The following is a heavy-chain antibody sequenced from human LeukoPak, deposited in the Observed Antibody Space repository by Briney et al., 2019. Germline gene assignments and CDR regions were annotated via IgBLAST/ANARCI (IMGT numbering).Heavy chain of an antibody. CDR1: GFTFSDYY. D-gene: IGHD3-10*02. CDR3: ARDLFGGRDY. V-gene: IGHV3-21*01. CDR2: ISSSSSYI. J-gene: IGHJ4*02. Sequence: GGSLRLSCAASGFTFSDYYMNWVRQAPGKGLEWVSSISSSSSYIYYADSVKGRFTISRDNAKNSLYLQMNSLRAEDTAVYYCARDLFGGRDYWGQGTLVTVSS.